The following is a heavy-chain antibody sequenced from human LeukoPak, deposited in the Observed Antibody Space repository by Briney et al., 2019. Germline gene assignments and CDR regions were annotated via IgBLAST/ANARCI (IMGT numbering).Heavy chain of an antibody. CDR1: GYTFTGYY. CDR3: ARESSVASGDY. V-gene: IGHV1-2*04. CDR2: INPNSGGT. J-gene: IGHJ4*02. Sequence: GASVKVSCKASGYTFTGYYMHWVRQAPGQGLEWMGWINPNSGGTNYGQKFQGWVTMTRDTSISTAYMELSRLRSDDTAVYYCARESSVASGDYWGQGTLVTVSS. D-gene: IGHD6-19*01.